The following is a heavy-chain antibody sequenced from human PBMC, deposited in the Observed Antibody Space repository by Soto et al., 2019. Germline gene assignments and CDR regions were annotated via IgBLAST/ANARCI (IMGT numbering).Heavy chain of an antibody. CDR3: ARMATFGSLNWFDP. D-gene: IGHD3-16*01. CDR2: MNPGSGDT. CDR1: GYSFTNND. J-gene: IGHJ5*02. V-gene: IGHV1-8*01. Sequence: ASVKVSCKASGYSFTNNDVTWVRQATEQGLGWMGWMNPGSGDTGYAQKFQGRVTMTRDISIATAYMELSSLRSDDTAIYYCARMATFGSLNWFDPWGQGTLVTVSS.